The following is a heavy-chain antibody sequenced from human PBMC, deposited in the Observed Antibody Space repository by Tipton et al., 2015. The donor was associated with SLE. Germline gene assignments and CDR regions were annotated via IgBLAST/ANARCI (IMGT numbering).Heavy chain of an antibody. CDR3: AGRGYSSSWSSFDV. D-gene: IGHD6-13*01. V-gene: IGHV3-30*03. J-gene: IGHJ2*01. CDR2: ISYDGNNV. CDR1: GFTFNSYG. Sequence: SLRLSCAASGFTFNSYGMHWVRQAPGKGLEWVAFISYDGNNVYYADSMKGRFTISRDNSNLYLQMNSLGAEDTAAYYCAGRGYSSSWSSFDVWGRGTLVTVSS.